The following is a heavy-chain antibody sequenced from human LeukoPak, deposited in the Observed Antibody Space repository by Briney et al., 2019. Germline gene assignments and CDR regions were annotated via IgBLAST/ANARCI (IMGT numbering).Heavy chain of an antibody. Sequence: ASVKVSCKASGYTFTSYGISWVRQAPGQGLEWMGWISAYNGNTNYAQKLQGRVTMTTDTSTSTAYMELRSLRSDDTAVYYCARVLDYGGNSGDAFDIWGQGTTVTVSS. J-gene: IGHJ3*02. V-gene: IGHV1-18*01. CDR3: ARVLDYGGNSGDAFDI. D-gene: IGHD4-23*01. CDR1: GYTFTSYG. CDR2: ISAYNGNT.